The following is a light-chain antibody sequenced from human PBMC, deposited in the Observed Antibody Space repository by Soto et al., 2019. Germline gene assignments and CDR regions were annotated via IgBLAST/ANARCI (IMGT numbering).Light chain of an antibody. Sequence: DIQMTHSPSSLSASVGDRVTITCQASQDISNSLSWYQKKPGKAPKLLITDAATLEAGVPSRFSGSGSGTDFTFTISSLQPEDIATYFCLQHDNVPTFGLGTKLEVK. CDR1: QDISNS. CDR2: DAA. CDR3: LQHDNVPT. J-gene: IGKJ2*01. V-gene: IGKV1-33*01.